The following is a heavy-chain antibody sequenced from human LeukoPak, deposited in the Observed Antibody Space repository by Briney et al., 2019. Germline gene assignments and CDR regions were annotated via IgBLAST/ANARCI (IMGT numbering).Heavy chain of an antibody. J-gene: IGHJ6*02. CDR2: ISYDGSNK. CDR1: GFTFSSYA. D-gene: IGHD6-13*01. V-gene: IGHV3-30-3*01. CDR3: ARAGSSSWYYYYYGMDV. Sequence: PGRSLRLSCAASGFTFSSYAMHWVRQAPGKGLEWVAVISYDGSNKYYADSVKGRFTISRDNPKNTLYLQMNSLRAEDTAVYYCARAGSSSWYYYYYGMDVWGQGTTVTVSS.